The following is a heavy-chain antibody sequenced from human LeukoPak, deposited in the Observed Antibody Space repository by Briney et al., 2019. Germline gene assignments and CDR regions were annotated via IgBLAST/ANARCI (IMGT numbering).Heavy chain of an antibody. J-gene: IGHJ3*02. CDR3: ARADHGDYDQDAFDI. CDR2: IIPIFGTA. Sequence: ASVKVSCKASGGTFSSYAISWVRQAPGQGLEWMGGIIPIFGTANYAQKFQGRVTITADESTSTAYMELSSLRSEDTAVHYCARADHGDYDQDAFDIWGQGTMVTVSS. CDR1: GGTFSSYA. D-gene: IGHD4-17*01. V-gene: IGHV1-69*13.